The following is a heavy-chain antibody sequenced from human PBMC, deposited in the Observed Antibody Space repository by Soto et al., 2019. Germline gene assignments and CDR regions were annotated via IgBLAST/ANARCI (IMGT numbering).Heavy chain of an antibody. J-gene: IGHJ4*02. CDR3: ARVPSGSYPFDY. CDR1: GFTFSSYS. V-gene: IGHV3-21*01. CDR2: ISSSSSYI. D-gene: IGHD1-26*01. Sequence: EVQLVESGGGLIKPGGSLRLSCAASGFTFSSYSMNWVRQXPGKGLEWVSSISSSSSYIYYADSVKGRFTISRDNAKNSLYLQMNSLRAEDTAVYYCARVPSGSYPFDYWGQGTLVTVSS.